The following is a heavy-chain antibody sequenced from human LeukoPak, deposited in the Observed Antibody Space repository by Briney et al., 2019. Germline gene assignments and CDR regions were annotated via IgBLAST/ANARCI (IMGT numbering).Heavy chain of an antibody. CDR2: ISGNGVST. CDR1: GFTFNSYT. CDR3: AREAFNYGDHYFDY. V-gene: IGHV3-23*01. D-gene: IGHD4-17*01. Sequence: PGGSLRLSCAVSGFTFNSYTMTWVRQAPGKGLEWVSFISGNGVSTYYADSVKGRFTISRDNSKNTLYLQMSSLRAEDTAVYHCAREAFNYGDHYFDYWGQGTLVTVSS. J-gene: IGHJ4*02.